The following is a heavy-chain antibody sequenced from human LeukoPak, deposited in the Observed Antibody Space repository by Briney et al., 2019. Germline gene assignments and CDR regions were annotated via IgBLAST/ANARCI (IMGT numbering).Heavy chain of an antibody. Sequence: PGGSLRLSCAASGFTISSFYMPWVRHAPGKGLEWVSRMNNDGRDTSHADSVKGRFTISRDNAKNTLYLQMNSLRAEDTAVYYCARRVDSAVITPGTPGYYYGMDVWGQGTTVTVSS. CDR2: MNNDGRDT. CDR1: GFTISSFY. D-gene: IGHD3-3*01. CDR3: ARRVDSAVITPGTPGYYYGMDV. V-gene: IGHV3-74*01. J-gene: IGHJ6*01.